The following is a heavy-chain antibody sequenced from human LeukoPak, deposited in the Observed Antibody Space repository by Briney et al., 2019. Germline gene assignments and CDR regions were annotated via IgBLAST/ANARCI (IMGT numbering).Heavy chain of an antibody. D-gene: IGHD2-15*01. CDR2: INHRGSS. CDR3: ARGSPLDGYCSAGACDAGYYDS. Sequence: SETLSLTCAVYGESFSAYFWNWIRQAPGKPLEYIGEINHRGSSHYNPSLKTRVTLSVDTSKNQFSLKLTSVTAADTAVYFCARGSPLDGYCSAGACDAGYYDSWGQGTPVTVSS. V-gene: IGHV4-34*01. J-gene: IGHJ4*02. CDR1: GESFSAYF.